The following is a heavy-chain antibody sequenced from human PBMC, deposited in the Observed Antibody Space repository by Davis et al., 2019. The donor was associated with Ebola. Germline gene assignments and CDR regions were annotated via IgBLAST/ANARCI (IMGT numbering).Heavy chain of an antibody. CDR3: AKESGYCSSTSCSKQSFDY. D-gene: IGHD2-2*01. V-gene: IGHV1-2*02. Sequence: ASVTVSCKTSGYIFTGYYMHWVRQAPGQGLEWMGWINPNTDDRGYVQKFQDRVTMTRDTSINTVYMQLSGVTSDDTAVYFCAKESGYCSSTSCSKQSFDYWGQGTLVTVSS. CDR2: INPNTDDR. J-gene: IGHJ4*02. CDR1: GYIFTGYY.